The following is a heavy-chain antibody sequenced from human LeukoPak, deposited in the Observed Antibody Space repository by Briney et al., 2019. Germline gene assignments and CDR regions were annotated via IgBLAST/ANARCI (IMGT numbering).Heavy chain of an antibody. V-gene: IGHV4-59*01. J-gene: IGHJ6*02. CDR1: GGSISSYY. D-gene: IGHD1-1*01. Sequence: SETLSLTCTVSGGSISSYYWSWIRQPPGKGLEWIGYIYYSGSTNYNPSLKSRVTISVDTSKNQFSLKLSSVTAADTAVYYCARGVPPYYYYYYGMDVWGQGTTVTVSS. CDR3: ARGVPPYYYYYYGMDV. CDR2: IYYSGST.